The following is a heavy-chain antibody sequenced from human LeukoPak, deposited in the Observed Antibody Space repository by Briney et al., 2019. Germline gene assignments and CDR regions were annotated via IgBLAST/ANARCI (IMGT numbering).Heavy chain of an antibody. D-gene: IGHD4-17*01. CDR1: GFTFSSYG. V-gene: IGHV3-30*18. CDR2: ISYDGSNK. Sequence: GGSLRLSCAASGFTFSSYGMHWVRQAPGKGLEWVAVISYDGSNKDYADSVKGRFTISRDNSKNTLYLQMNSLRAEDMAVYYCAKDRVDDYGDYYFDYWGQGTLVTVSS. J-gene: IGHJ4*02. CDR3: AKDRVDDYGDYYFDY.